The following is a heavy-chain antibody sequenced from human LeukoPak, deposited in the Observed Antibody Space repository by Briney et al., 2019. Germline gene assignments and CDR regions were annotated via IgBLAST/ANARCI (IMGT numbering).Heavy chain of an antibody. CDR2: IIPILGIA. D-gene: IGHD1-26*01. V-gene: IGHV1-69*04. Sequence: ASVKVSCKASGGTFSSYAISWVRQAPGQGLEWMGRIIPILGIANYAQKFQGRVTITADKSTSTAYMELSSLRSEDTAVYYCASRYSGSYDLLFDYWGQGTLVTVSS. CDR1: GGTFSSYA. J-gene: IGHJ4*02. CDR3: ASRYSGSYDLLFDY.